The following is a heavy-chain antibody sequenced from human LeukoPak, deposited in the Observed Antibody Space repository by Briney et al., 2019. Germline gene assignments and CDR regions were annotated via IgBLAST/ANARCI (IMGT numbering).Heavy chain of an antibody. D-gene: IGHD6-13*01. CDR1: GGTFSSYA. V-gene: IGHV1-69*05. Sequence: ASVKVSCKASGGTFSSYAISWARQAPGQGLEWMGRIIPIFGTANYAQKFQGRVTITTDESTSTAYMELSSLRSEDTAVYYCARDRDLVLAAAANHNWFDPWGQGTLVTVSS. CDR3: ARDRDLVLAAAANHNWFDP. CDR2: IIPIFGTA. J-gene: IGHJ5*02.